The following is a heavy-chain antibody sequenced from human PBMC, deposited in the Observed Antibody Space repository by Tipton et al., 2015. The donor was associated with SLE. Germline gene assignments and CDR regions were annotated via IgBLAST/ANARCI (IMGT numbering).Heavy chain of an antibody. D-gene: IGHD3-10*01. CDR3: ARDLWRRWFDP. J-gene: IGHJ5*02. V-gene: IGHV4-39*07. Sequence: TLSLTCTVSGGSISSSSYYWGWIRQPPGKGLEWIGSIYYSGRTYYNPSLKSRVTISVDTSKNQFSLKLSSVTATDTAVYYCARDLWRRWFDPWGQGTLVTVSS. CDR1: GGSISSSSYY. CDR2: IYYSGRT.